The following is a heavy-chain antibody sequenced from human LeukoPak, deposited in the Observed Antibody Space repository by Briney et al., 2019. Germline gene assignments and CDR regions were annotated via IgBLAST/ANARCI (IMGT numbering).Heavy chain of an antibody. CDR3: ARLFYDSRRVDY. CDR1: GGTFSSYA. J-gene: IGHJ4*02. D-gene: IGHD3-22*01. CDR2: IIPIFGTA. V-gene: IGHV1-69*05. Sequence: ASVKVSCKASGGTFSSYAISWVRQAPGQGLEWMGGIIPIFGTANYAQKFQGRVTITTDESTSTAYMELSSLRSEDTAVYYCARLFYDSRRVDYWGQGTLVTVSS.